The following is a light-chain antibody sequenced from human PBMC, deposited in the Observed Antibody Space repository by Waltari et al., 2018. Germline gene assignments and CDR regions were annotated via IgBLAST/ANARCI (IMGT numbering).Light chain of an antibody. CDR3: SSRDSSASHVL. CDR2: GKN. J-gene: IGLJ2*01. V-gene: IGLV3-19*01. Sequence: SSELTQDPAVSVALGQTVRITCQGASIRASYASWYQQKSGQAPILVLFGKNKRPSGIPDRFSGYNSETTTSLTITGAQAEDEADYYCSSRDSSASHVLFAGGTKLTVL. CDR1: SIRASY.